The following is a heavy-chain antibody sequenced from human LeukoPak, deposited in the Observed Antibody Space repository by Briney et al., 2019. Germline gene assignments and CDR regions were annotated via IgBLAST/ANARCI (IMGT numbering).Heavy chain of an antibody. V-gene: IGHV3-64*01. D-gene: IGHD3-22*01. Sequence: GGSLRLSCAASGFTFSSYAMHWVRQAPGKGLEYVSAISSNGGSTYYANSVKGRFTISRDNSKNTLYLQMGSLRAEDMAVYYCARALVTYYDSSGYYDYWGQGTLVTVSS. CDR2: ISSNGGST. J-gene: IGHJ4*02. CDR1: GFTFSSYA. CDR3: ARALVTYYDSSGYYDY.